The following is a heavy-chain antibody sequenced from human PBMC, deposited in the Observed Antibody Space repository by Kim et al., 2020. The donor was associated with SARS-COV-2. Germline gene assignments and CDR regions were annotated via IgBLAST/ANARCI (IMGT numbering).Heavy chain of an antibody. D-gene: IGHD2-8*01. CDR3: ARDPGRRGVRGGRPARYGMDV. V-gene: IGHV7-4-1*02. Sequence: ASVKVSCKASGYTFTSYAMNWVRQAPGQGLEWMGWINTNTGNPTYAQGFTGRFVFSLDTSVSTAYLQISSLKAEDTAVYYCARDPGRRGVRGGRPARYGMDVWGQGTTVTVSS. CDR2: INTNTGNP. J-gene: IGHJ6*02. CDR1: GYTFTSYA.